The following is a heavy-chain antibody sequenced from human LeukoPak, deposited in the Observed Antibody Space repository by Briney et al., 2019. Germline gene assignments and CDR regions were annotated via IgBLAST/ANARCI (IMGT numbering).Heavy chain of an antibody. J-gene: IGHJ4*02. D-gene: IGHD3-10*01. CDR1: GFTFSSYS. CDR2: ISSSSSYI. CDR3: ARGAYYYGSSLFDY. V-gene: IGHV3-21*01. Sequence: GGSLRLSCAASGFTFSSYSMNWVRQAPGKGLEWVSSISSSSSYIYYADSVKGQFTISRDNAKNSLYLQMNSLRAEDTAVYYCARGAYYYGSSLFDYWGQGTLVTVSS.